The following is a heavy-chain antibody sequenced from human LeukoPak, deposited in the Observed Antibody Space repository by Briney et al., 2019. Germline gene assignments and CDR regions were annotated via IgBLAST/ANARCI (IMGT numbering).Heavy chain of an antibody. D-gene: IGHD1-14*01. CDR1: GFTFSSYA. Sequence: GGSLRLSCAASGFTFSSYAMSWVRQAPGKGLEWVAVISYDGSNKYYADSVKGRFTISRDNSKNTLYLQMNSLRAEDTAVYYCAKDSNRYVDWGQGTLVTVSS. CDR2: ISYDGSNK. J-gene: IGHJ4*02. V-gene: IGHV3-30*18. CDR3: AKDSNRYVD.